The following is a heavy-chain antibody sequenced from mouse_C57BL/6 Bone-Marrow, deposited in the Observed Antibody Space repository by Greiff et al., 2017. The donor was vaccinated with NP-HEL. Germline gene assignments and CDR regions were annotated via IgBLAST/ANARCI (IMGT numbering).Heavy chain of an antibody. CDR3: AHMGLRRARYFDV. CDR2: IYPGDGDT. D-gene: IGHD2-4*01. J-gene: IGHJ1*03. CDR1: GYAFSSSW. V-gene: IGHV1-82*01. Sequence: VQLQQSGPELVKPGASVKISCKASGYAFSSSWMNWVKQRPGKGLEWIGRIYPGDGDTNYNGKFKGKATLTADKSSSTAYMQLISLTSEDSAVYFCAHMGLRRARYFDVWGTGTTVTVSS.